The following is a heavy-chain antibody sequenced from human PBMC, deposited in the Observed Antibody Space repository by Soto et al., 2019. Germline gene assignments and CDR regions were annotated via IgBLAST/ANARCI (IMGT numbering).Heavy chain of an antibody. V-gene: IGHV4-61*01. J-gene: IGHJ5*02. CDR1: GGSVSSGSYY. Sequence: LSLTCTVSGGSVSSGSYYRSWIRQPPGKGLEWIGYIYYSGSTNYNPSLKSRVTISVDTSKNQFSLKLSSVTAADTAVYYCARDNRIVVVPAAKPEGWFDPWGQGTLVTVSS. CDR3: ARDNRIVVVPAAKPEGWFDP. D-gene: IGHD2-2*01. CDR2: IYYSGST.